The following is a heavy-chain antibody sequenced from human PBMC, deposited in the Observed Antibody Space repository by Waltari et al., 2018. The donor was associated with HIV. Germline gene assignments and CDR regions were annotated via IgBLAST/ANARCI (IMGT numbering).Heavy chain of an antibody. Sequence: QVQVVESGGSLVQPGWSRRLSCAASGFSLSSYGMHWVPQGPGKGLEWVALIWYDGSKKYYGDSVKGRFTIFSDKSKNTVFLQMTRLRVEDTATYYCARGEGGYTYGYNWLDLWGQGTVVTVSS. J-gene: IGHJ5*02. CDR3: ARGEGGYTYGYNWLDL. V-gene: IGHV3-33*01. CDR2: IWYDGSKK. D-gene: IGHD1-26*01. CDR1: GFSLSSYG.